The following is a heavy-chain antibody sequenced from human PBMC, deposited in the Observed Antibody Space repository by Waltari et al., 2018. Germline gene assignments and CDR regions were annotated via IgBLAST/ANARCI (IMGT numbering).Heavy chain of an antibody. J-gene: IGHJ4*02. Sequence: EVQVVESGGGRIQPGGSRKLSCAASGFAVRDNYMSWVRQAPGKGLEWVAVIYSGVSAYYADAVKGRFTISRDSSENTFYLQMSSLRVEDTAVYYCARGPPISAKWELCWFDYWGQGTLVTVSS. CDR1: GFAVRDNY. D-gene: IGHD3-16*01. V-gene: IGHV3-53*01. CDR3: ARGPPISAKWELCWFDY. CDR2: IYSGVSA.